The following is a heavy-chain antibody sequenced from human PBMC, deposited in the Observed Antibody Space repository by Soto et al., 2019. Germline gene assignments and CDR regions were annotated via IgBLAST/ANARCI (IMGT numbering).Heavy chain of an antibody. V-gene: IGHV4-59*08. CDR1: GGSISSYY. CDR2: IYYSGST. Sequence: QVQLQESGPGLVKPSETLSLTCTVSGGSISSYYWSWIRQPPGKGLEWIGYIYYSGSTNYNPSLKSRVTLSVDTSKNQFSLKLSSVTAADTAVYYCAGGRGYSFGAFDIWGQGTMVTVSS. J-gene: IGHJ3*02. CDR3: AGGRGYSFGAFDI. D-gene: IGHD3-16*01.